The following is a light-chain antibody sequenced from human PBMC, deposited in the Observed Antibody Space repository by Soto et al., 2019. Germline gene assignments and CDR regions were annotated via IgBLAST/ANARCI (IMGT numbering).Light chain of an antibody. Sequence: DIQMTQSPSTLSASVGDRVTITSRASQSISSWLAWYQQKPGKAPKLLIYQASSLQSGVPSRFRGGGSEIEFTLTISSLLPDDFATYFCQQYKSYFRTFGQGTKVDVK. V-gene: IGKV1-5*03. CDR2: QAS. CDR1: QSISSW. CDR3: QQYKSYFRT. J-gene: IGKJ1*01.